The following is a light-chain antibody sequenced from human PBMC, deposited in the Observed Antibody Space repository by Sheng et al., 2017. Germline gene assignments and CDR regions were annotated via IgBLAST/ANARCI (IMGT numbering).Light chain of an antibody. CDR2: DDS. Sequence: SYVLTQPPSVSVAPGKTAMVTCGGNNIGSKSVHWYQQKPGQAPVLVISDDSDRPSGIPERFSGANSGNTATLTISRVEAGDEADYYCQVWDVTSDHYVFGTGTKVAVL. V-gene: IGLV3-21*04. J-gene: IGLJ1*01. CDR1: NIGSKS. CDR3: QVWDVTSDHYV.